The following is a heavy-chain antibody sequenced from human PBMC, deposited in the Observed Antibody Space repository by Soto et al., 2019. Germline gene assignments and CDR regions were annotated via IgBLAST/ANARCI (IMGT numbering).Heavy chain of an antibody. CDR1: GYTFTGYF. D-gene: IGHD6-13*01. J-gene: IGHJ3*02. CDR2: INPNSGGT. V-gene: IGHV1-2*04. Sequence: QVQLVQSGAEVKKPGASVKVSCKASGYTFTGYFMHWVRQAPGRGLEWMGWINPNSGGTNYAQKLQGWVTLTRDTSVSTAYMELSRLKSDDTAVYYCATLTSSSWSSDAFDIWGQGTFVSVSS. CDR3: ATLTSSSWSSDAFDI.